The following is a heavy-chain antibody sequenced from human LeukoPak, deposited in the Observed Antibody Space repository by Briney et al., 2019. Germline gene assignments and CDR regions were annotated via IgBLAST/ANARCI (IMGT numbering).Heavy chain of an antibody. D-gene: IGHD6-19*01. CDR3: AKAGIGVVGYFDY. CDR2: TRGSGGGT. V-gene: IGHV3-23*01. Sequence: GGSLRLSCAASGCTFSSYAMSWVRQAPGKGLEWVSATRGSGGGTYFADSVKGRFTISRDNSKNTLYLQMNSLRDEDTALYYCAKAGIGVVGYFDYWGQGTLVTVSS. J-gene: IGHJ4*02. CDR1: GCTFSSYA.